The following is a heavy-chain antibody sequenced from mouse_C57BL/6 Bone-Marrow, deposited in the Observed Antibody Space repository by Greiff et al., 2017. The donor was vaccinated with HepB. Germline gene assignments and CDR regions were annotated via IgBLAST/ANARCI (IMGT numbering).Heavy chain of an antibody. CDR2: IDPSDSYT. Sequence: QVQLKQPGAELVRPGPSVKLSCKASGYTFTSYWMHWVKQRPGQGLEWIGVIDPSDSYTNYNQKFKGKATLTVDTSSSTAYMQLSSLTSEDSAVYYCARLLWYPMDYWGQGTSVTVSS. CDR1: GYTFTSYW. V-gene: IGHV1-59*01. D-gene: IGHD1-1*02. J-gene: IGHJ4*01. CDR3: ARLLWYPMDY.